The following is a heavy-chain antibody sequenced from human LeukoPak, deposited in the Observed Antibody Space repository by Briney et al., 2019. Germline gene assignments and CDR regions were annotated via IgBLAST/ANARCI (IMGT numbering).Heavy chain of an antibody. D-gene: IGHD2-2*01. J-gene: IGHJ4*02. CDR3: AKDRGNIVVVPAAMVFDY. CDR2: ISGSGGST. Sequence: GGSLRLSCAAPGFTFRSYAMSWVRQAPGKGLGWVSAISGSGGSTYYADSVKSRCTISRDNSKNTLYLQMNSLRAEDKAVYYCAKDRGNIVVVPAAMVFDYWGQGTLVTVSS. V-gene: IGHV3-23*01. CDR1: GFTFRSYA.